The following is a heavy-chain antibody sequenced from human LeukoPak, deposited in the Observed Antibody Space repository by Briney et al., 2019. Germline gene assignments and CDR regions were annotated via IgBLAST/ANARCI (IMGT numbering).Heavy chain of an antibody. CDR2: ISSSGSTI. Sequence: GGSLSLSCAASGFTFSDYYMSWIRQAPGRGREWVSYISSSGSTIYYADSVKGRFTISRDNAKNSLYLQMNSLRAEDTAVYYCARDTYYYYMDVWGKGTTVTVSS. V-gene: IGHV3-11*01. CDR3: ARDTYYYYMDV. CDR1: GFTFSDYY. J-gene: IGHJ6*03.